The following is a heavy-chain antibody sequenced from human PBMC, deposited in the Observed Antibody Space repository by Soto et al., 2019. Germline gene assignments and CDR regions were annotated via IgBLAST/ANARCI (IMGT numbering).Heavy chain of an antibody. Sequence: ASVKVSCKASGDTFRKNSVNWVRQAPGQGLEWMGRTIPIFATTDVAPTLKGRVSITADKSTHTIYMELSNLTSEDTAIYYCVTAEGGYSNFGFDSWGPGTLVTVSS. J-gene: IGHJ5*01. V-gene: IGHV1-69*08. CDR3: VTAEGGYSNFGFDS. CDR2: TIPIFATT. CDR1: GDTFRKNS. D-gene: IGHD5-12*01.